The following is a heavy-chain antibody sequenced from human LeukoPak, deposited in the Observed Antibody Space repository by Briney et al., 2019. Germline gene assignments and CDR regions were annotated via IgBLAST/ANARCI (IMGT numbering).Heavy chain of an antibody. CDR1: GGSISSSSYY. Sequence: PSETLSLTCTVSGGSISSSSYYWGWIRQPPGKGLEWIGSIYYSGSTYYNPSLKSRVTISVDTSKNQFSLKLSSVTAADTAVYYCARQDPNRPFDYWGQGTLVTVSS. CDR3: ARQDPNRPFDY. V-gene: IGHV4-39*01. CDR2: IYYSGST. J-gene: IGHJ4*02.